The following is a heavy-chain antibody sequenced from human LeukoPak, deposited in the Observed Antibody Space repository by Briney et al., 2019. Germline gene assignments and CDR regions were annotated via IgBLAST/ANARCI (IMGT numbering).Heavy chain of an antibody. CDR1: GFTFSSYW. J-gene: IGHJ5*02. V-gene: IGHV3-7*01. CDR3: ARNWRHPGFDP. D-gene: IGHD6-25*01. Sequence: PGGSLRLSCAAAGFTFSSYWMSWVRQAPGKGLGWVANIKQDGSEKYYVDSVKGRFTISRDNAKNSLYLQMNSLRAEDPAVYYYARNWRHPGFDPWGQGTLVAVCS. CDR2: IKQDGSEK.